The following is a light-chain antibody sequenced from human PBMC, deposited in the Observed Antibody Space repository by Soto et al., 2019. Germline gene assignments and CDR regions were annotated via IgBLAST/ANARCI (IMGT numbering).Light chain of an antibody. CDR1: ISDVGGYNY. CDR3: SSYTGDSVLL. J-gene: IGLJ2*01. V-gene: IGLV2-14*01. Sequence: QSALTQPASVSGSPGQSITISCTGTISDVGGYNYVAWYQQYPGKVPKLLIYEVTSRPSGVSNRFSGSKSGNTASLTISGLHAEDEADYYCSSYTGDSVLLFGGGTKLTVL. CDR2: EVT.